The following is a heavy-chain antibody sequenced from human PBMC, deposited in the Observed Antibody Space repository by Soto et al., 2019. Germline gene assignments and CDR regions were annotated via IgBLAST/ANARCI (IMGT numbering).Heavy chain of an antibody. D-gene: IGHD3-3*01. V-gene: IGHV3-49*03. Sequence: GSLRLSCTASGFTFGDYAMSWFRQAPGKGLEWVGFIRSKAYGGTTEYAASVKGRFTISRDDSKSIAYLQMNSLKTEDTAVYYCTRDTHVLRFLEWYYYMDVWGKGTTVTVSS. CDR3: TRDTHVLRFLEWYYYMDV. CDR1: GFTFGDYA. CDR2: IRSKAYGGTT. J-gene: IGHJ6*03.